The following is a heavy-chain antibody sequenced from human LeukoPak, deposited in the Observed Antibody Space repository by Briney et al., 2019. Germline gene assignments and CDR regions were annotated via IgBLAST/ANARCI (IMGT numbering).Heavy chain of an antibody. Sequence: ASVSVSFKASGYTFTRYGVRWVRQAPGQGGAWVGWISVYNGKTSYAQKFQGRVTMTTDTSTTTAYMELRSLRSDDTAVYYCARWAVPSSGIDYWGQGTLVIVSS. J-gene: IGHJ4*02. V-gene: IGHV1-18*01. CDR1: GYTFTRYG. CDR2: ISVYNGKT. D-gene: IGHD3-10*01. CDR3: ARWAVPSSGIDY.